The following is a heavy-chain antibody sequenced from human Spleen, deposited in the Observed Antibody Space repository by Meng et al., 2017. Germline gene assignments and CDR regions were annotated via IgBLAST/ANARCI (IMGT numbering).Heavy chain of an antibody. CDR1: VGSFIGYY. CDR2: INHSGST. J-gene: IGHJ4*02. CDR3: ARGPTTMAHDFDY. V-gene: IGHV4-34*01. Sequence: GPLHQGGAGLLQPSETLSLTCAFYVGSFIGYYWSWIRQPPGKGLEWIGEINHSGSTNYNPSLESRATISVDTSQNNLSLKLSSVTAADSAVYYCARGPTTMAHDFDYWGQGTLVTVSS. D-gene: IGHD4-11*01.